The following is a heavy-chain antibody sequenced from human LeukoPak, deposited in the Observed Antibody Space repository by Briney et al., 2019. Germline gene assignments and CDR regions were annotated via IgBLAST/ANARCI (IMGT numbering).Heavy chain of an antibody. D-gene: IGHD5-24*01. V-gene: IGHV4-39*01. CDR3: ARLVGDVLDGYNSYYFDY. J-gene: IGHJ4*02. CDR1: GGSISSSSYY. CDR2: IYYSGST. Sequence: PSETLSLTCTVSGGSISSSSYYWGWIRQPPGKGLEWIGSIYYSGSTYYNPSLKSRVTISVDTSKNQFSLKLSSVTAADTAVYYCARLVGDVLDGYNSYYFDYWGQGTLVTVSS.